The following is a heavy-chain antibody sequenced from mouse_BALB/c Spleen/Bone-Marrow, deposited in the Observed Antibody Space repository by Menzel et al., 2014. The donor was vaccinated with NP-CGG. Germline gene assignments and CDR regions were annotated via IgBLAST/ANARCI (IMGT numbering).Heavy chain of an antibody. CDR1: AYSITSGYG. J-gene: IGHJ2*01. V-gene: IGHV3-1*02. CDR3: ARETSIIADFDY. CDR2: IHYSGYT. D-gene: IGHD1-1*01. Sequence: DVQLQESGPDLVKPSQSVSLTCTVTAYSITSGYGWHWIRQFPGNKLEWMASIHYSGYTDYNPSLKGRISITRDTSKNQFFLQLNSVTTEDTATYYCARETSIIADFDYWGQGTTLTVSS.